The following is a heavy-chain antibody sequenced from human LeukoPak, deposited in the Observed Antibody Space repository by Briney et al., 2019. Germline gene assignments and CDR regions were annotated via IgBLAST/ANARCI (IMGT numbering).Heavy chain of an antibody. Sequence: GGSLRLSCAASGFTFSSYWMSWVRQAPGKGLEWVANIKQDGSEKYYVDSVKGRFTISRDNAKNSLYLQMNSLRAEDTAVYYCAKERGTIFGNAFDIWGQGTMVTVSS. CDR3: AKERGTIFGNAFDI. D-gene: IGHD3-3*01. CDR1: GFTFSSYW. J-gene: IGHJ3*02. V-gene: IGHV3-7*01. CDR2: IKQDGSEK.